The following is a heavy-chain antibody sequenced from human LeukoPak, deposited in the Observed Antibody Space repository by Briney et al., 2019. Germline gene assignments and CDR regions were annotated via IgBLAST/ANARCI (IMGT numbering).Heavy chain of an antibody. D-gene: IGHD3-3*01. Sequence: ASVKVSCKASGYTFTSYAMNWVRQAPGQGLEWMGWINTNTGNPTYAQGFTGRFVFSLDTSVSTAYLQICSLKAEGTAVYYCARDSGYYDFWSGYDLNDAFDIWGQGTMVTVSS. CDR3: ARDSGYYDFWSGYDLNDAFDI. CDR2: INTNTGNP. CDR1: GYTFTSYA. V-gene: IGHV7-4-1*01. J-gene: IGHJ3*02.